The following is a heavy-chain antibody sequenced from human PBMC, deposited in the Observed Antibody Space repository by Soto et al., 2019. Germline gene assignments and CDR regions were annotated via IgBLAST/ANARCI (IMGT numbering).Heavy chain of an antibody. CDR3: AHSNSSSWYSAFDY. CDR2: IYWRAEK. V-gene: IGHV2-5*01. D-gene: IGHD6-13*01. CDR1: GFSLSTSGVG. Sequence: QITLKESGHTLVKPTQTLTLTCIFSGFSLSTSGVGVGWIRPPAGKAVEGLALIYWRAEKRYSPPLKIRLTITKDTFKNQVVLTIANMDPVDTATYYCAHSNSSSWYSAFDYWGQGTLVTVSS. J-gene: IGHJ4*02.